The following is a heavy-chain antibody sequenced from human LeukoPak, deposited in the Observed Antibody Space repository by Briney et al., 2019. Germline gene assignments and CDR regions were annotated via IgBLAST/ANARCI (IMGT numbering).Heavy chain of an antibody. D-gene: IGHD3-3*01. Sequence: ASVKVSCKASGYTFTCYYMHWVRQAPGQGLEWMGWINPNSGGTNYAQKFQGWVTMTRDTSISTAYMELSSLRSEDTAVYYCARGGIFGVVTFYYYYGMDVWGQGTTVTVSS. J-gene: IGHJ6*02. CDR2: INPNSGGT. CDR3: ARGGIFGVVTFYYYYGMDV. V-gene: IGHV1-2*04. CDR1: GYTFTCYY.